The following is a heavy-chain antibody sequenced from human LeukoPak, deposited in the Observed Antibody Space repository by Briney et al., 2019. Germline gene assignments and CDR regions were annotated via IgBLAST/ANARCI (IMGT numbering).Heavy chain of an antibody. Sequence: GGSLRLSCAASGFTFSSYGMHWVRQAPGKGLEWVAIISYDGSNKYYADSVKGRFTISRDNSKNTLYLEMNSLRAEDTSVYYCAKGQVTPYSGSPYFFEYWGQGTLVTVSS. V-gene: IGHV3-30*18. D-gene: IGHD6-13*01. CDR1: GFTFSSYG. J-gene: IGHJ4*02. CDR3: AKGQVTPYSGSPYFFEY. CDR2: ISYDGSNK.